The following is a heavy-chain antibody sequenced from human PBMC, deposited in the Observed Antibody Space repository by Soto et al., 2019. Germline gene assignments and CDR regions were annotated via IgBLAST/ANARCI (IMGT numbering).Heavy chain of an antibody. CDR3: ARLAYSHYST. Sequence: PSETLSLTCAVSVGPIMVGGYYWGWIRQPPGKGLEWVATIYHSGTTYYNPSLKSRLTISLDTSRNQFSLDRTSVNAADTALYYCARLAYSHYSTWGQGTLVT. D-gene: IGHD5-12*01. CDR2: IYHSGTT. V-gene: IGHV4-39*01. J-gene: IGHJ4*02. CDR1: VGPIMVGGYY.